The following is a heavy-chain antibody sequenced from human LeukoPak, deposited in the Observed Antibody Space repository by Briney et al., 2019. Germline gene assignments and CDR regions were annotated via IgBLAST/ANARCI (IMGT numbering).Heavy chain of an antibody. D-gene: IGHD5-24*01. Sequence: SETLSLTCTVSGGSISSSSYYWGWIRQPPGKGLEWIGSIYYSGSTYYNPSLKSRVTISVDTSKNQFSLKLSSVTAADTAVYYCARDLDGCLDYWGQGTLVTVSS. V-gene: IGHV4-39*07. CDR3: ARDLDGCLDY. CDR2: IYYSGST. J-gene: IGHJ4*02. CDR1: GGSISSSSYY.